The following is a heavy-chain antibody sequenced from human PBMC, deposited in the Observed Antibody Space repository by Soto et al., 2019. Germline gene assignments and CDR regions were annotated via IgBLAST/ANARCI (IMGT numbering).Heavy chain of an antibody. V-gene: IGHV4-4*02. CDR3: ARGGTVPRGTFDP. CDR2: VFHSGST. Sequence: LSLTCGVSGGSISSTNWWSWVRQPPGKGLEWIGEVFHSGSTNYNPSLKSRVTISVDKSKNQFSLKLISVTAADTAMYYCARGGTVPRGTFDPWGQGTLVTVSS. D-gene: IGHD1-1*01. CDR1: GGSISSTNW. J-gene: IGHJ4*01.